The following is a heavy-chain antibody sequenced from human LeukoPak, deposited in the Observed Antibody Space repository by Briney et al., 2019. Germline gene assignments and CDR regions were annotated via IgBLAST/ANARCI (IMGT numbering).Heavy chain of an antibody. V-gene: IGHV4-4*07. CDR1: GGSIGTYY. CDR2: FSTSGST. CDR3: AGFASGSNWSYFDY. J-gene: IGHJ4*02. D-gene: IGHD6-13*01. Sequence: SETLSLTCTVSGGSIGTYYWSWIRQPAGKGLEWIGRFSTSGSTNYNPSLKSRVTMSIDASKNQFSLKLSSVTAADTAVYYCAGFASGSNWSYFDYWGQGTLVTVSS.